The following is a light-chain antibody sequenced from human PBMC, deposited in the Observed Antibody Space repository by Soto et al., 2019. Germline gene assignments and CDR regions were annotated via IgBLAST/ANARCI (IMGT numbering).Light chain of an antibody. Sequence: EIVMTPSQGTLSLSPGERANLSCRASQSVSSRLAWYQQKPGQAPRLLISGASSRATGIPDRFSGSGFGTDFTLTISRLEPEDFALYYCQHYAGGSRITFGQGTRLEIK. CDR1: QSVSSR. CDR2: GAS. J-gene: IGKJ5*01. V-gene: IGKV3-20*01. CDR3: QHYAGGSRIT.